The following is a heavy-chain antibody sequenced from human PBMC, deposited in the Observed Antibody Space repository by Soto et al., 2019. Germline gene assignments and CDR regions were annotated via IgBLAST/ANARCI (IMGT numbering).Heavy chain of an antibody. J-gene: IGHJ4*02. V-gene: IGHV3-23*01. D-gene: IGHD3-10*01. CDR1: GFTFKSYS. CDR2: LRGCGGADTT. CDR3: VKQVSSGSGSQYCGC. Sequence: ESLKISFAASGFTFKSYSKGWVRPAPRKGLGALSGLRGCGGADTTYDSDSLKLRFTHSRDNSKHMLFLQMNSLRAEDTAISYSVKQVSSGSGSQYCGCWGQGTLVTVSS.